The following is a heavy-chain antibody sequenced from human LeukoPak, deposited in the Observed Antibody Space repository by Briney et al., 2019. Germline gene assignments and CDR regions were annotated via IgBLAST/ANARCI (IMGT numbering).Heavy chain of an antibody. J-gene: IGHJ6*02. CDR1: GGSISSYY. V-gene: IGHV4-59*08. CDR2: IYYSGST. Sequence: SETLSPTCTVSGGSISSYYWSWIRQPPGKGLEWIGYIYYSGSTNYNPSLKSRVTVSVDTSKNQFSLKLSSVTAADTAVYYCAGGVGSLGLPHPYYYGMDVWGQGTTVTVSS. D-gene: IGHD2-15*01. CDR3: AGGVGSLGLPHPYYYGMDV.